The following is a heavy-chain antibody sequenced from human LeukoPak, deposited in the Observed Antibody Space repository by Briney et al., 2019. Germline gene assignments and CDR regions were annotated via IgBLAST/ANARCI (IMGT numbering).Heavy chain of an antibody. V-gene: IGHV4-34*01. CDR1: GGSFSGFY. D-gene: IGHD6-19*01. CDR2: INHSGST. CDR3: ARGIVNTAVAGTFGY. Sequence: SETLSLTCAVYGGSFSGFYWSWLRQPPGKGLEWIGEINHSGSTNYNPSLKSRVTISVDTSKNQFSLMLSSVTAADTAVYYCARGIVNTAVAGTFGYRGQGTLVTVSS. J-gene: IGHJ4*02.